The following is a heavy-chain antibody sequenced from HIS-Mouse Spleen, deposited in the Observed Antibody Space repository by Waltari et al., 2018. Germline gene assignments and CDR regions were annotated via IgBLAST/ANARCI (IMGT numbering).Heavy chain of an antibody. V-gene: IGHV3-30*18. CDR1: GSPLSTFG. CDR3: AKASSGWLDY. J-gene: IGHJ4*02. D-gene: IGHD6-19*01. CDR2: ISYDGSNK. Sequence: QVQLVESGGGVVQPGRSLRLSCAAAGSPLSTFGVHWVRQAPGKGLEWVAVISYDGSNKYYADSVKGRFTISRDNSKNTLYLQMNSLRAEDTAVYYCAKASSGWLDYWGQGTLVTVSS.